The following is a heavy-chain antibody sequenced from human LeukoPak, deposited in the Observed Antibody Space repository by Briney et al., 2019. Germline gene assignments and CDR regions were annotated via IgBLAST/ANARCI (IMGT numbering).Heavy chain of an antibody. Sequence: GGSLRLSCAASGFILSNCAMTWVRQAPGKGLEWVSGIDTKGTRTYYADSVKGRFTISRDNSKNTLYLQMNSLRAEDTAVYYCASRGTTRHNYNYMDVWGKGTTVTVSS. CDR2: IDTKGTRT. J-gene: IGHJ6*03. V-gene: IGHV3-23*05. CDR3: ASRGTTRHNYNYMDV. D-gene: IGHD1-1*01. CDR1: GFILSNCA.